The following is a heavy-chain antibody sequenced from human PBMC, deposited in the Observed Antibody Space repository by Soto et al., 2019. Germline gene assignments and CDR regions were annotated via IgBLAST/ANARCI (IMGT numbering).Heavy chain of an antibody. CDR1: GGTFSSYA. D-gene: IGHD2-2*01. Sequence: QVQLVQSGAEVKKPGSSVKVSCKASGGTFSSYAIRWVRQAPGQGLEWMGGIIPISGTANYAQKFQGRVTITADESTSTAYMELSSLRSEDTAVYYCARSQGSSTSLEIYYYYYYGMDVWGQGTRVTVSS. J-gene: IGHJ6*02. CDR3: ARSQGSSTSLEIYYYYYYGMDV. V-gene: IGHV1-69*01. CDR2: IIPISGTA.